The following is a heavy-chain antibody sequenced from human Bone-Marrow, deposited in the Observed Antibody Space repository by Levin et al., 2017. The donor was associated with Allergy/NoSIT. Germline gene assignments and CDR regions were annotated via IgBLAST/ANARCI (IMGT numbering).Heavy chain of an antibody. CDR1: GFTFSSCS. Sequence: GGSLRLSCAASGFTFSSCSMHWVRQAPGKGLEWISYISRSSSTVFYGDSVRGRFIVSRDNADNLLYLQMDSLRGEDTATYYCAASDTSWFYFDHWGQGTLVTVSS. J-gene: IGHJ4*02. CDR3: AASDTSWFYFDH. V-gene: IGHV3-48*01. CDR2: ISRSSSTV. D-gene: IGHD2-2*01.